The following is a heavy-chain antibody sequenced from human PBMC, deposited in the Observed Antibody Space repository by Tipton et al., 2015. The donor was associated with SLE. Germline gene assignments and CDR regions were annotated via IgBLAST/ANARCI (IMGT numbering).Heavy chain of an antibody. CDR2: ISYDGSNK. CDR3: AKDRDYYDSSGYYSEYFQH. D-gene: IGHD3-22*01. J-gene: IGHJ1*01. V-gene: IGHV3-30*18. Sequence: QVQLVQSGGGVAQPGRSLRLSCAASGFTFSSYGMHWVRQAPGKGLEWVAVISYDGSNKYYADSVKGRFTISRDNSKNTLYLQMNSLRAEDTAVYYCAKDRDYYDSSGYYSEYFQHWGQGTLVTVSS. CDR1: GFTFSSYG.